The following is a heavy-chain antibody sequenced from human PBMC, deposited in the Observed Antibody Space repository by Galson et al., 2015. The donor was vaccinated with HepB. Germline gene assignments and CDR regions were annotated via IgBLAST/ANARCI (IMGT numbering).Heavy chain of an antibody. J-gene: IGHJ4*02. Sequence: ETLSLTCTVSGGSISSYYWSWIRQPAGKGLEWIGRIYTDGSTNYNPSLKSRITMSVDTSKKQVSLKLKSMTAADTAIYYCARNNYFDLWGQGTLVTVSS. CDR1: GGSISSYY. CDR2: IYTDGST. CDR3: ARNNYFDL. V-gene: IGHV4-4*07.